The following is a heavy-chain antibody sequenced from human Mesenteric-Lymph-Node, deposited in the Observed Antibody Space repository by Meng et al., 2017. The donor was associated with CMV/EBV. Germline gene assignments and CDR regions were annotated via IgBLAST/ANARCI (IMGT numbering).Heavy chain of an antibody. D-gene: IGHD6-19*01. CDR3: ARHSISVAGFDY. J-gene: IGHJ4*02. V-gene: IGHV4-39*01. Sequence: SETLSLTCTVSGGSISSSSYYWGWIRQPPGKGLEWIGSIYYSGSTSYNPSLKSRVTISVDTSKNQFSLKVSSVTAADTAVYYCARHSISVAGFDYWGQGTLVTVSS. CDR1: GGSISSSSYY. CDR2: IYYSGST.